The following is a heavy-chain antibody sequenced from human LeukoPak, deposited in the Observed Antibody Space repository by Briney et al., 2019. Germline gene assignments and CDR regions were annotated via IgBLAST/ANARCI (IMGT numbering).Heavy chain of an antibody. J-gene: IGHJ5*02. Sequence: SVKVSCKASGYTFTGYYMHWVRQAPGQGLEWMGGIIPSSGIVNSAQKFQGRVTITTDESTRTVYMELRSLTFEDTAIYYCARRNNWFDPWGQGTLVTVSS. V-gene: IGHV1-69*05. CDR1: GYTFTGYY. CDR2: IIPSSGIV. CDR3: ARRNNWFDP.